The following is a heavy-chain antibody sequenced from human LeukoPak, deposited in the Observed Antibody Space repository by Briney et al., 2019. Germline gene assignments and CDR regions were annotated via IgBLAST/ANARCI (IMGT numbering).Heavy chain of an antibody. Sequence: ASVKVSCKASGGTFSSYAISWVRQAPGQGLEWMGGIIPIFGTANYAQKFQGRVTVTADESTSTAYMELSSLRSEDTAVYYCVYLGYCSGGSCYSGDFDYWGQGTLVTVSS. D-gene: IGHD2-15*01. CDR1: GGTFSSYA. CDR3: VYLGYCSGGSCYSGDFDY. J-gene: IGHJ4*02. CDR2: IIPIFGTA. V-gene: IGHV1-69*13.